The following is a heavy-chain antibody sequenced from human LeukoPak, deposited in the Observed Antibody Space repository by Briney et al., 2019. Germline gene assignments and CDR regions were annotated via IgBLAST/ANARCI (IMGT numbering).Heavy chain of an antibody. CDR1: GVSFSNYW. Sequence: GGSLRLSCAASGVSFSNYWMTWVRQAPGKGLGWVANIKQDGSKKYYVVSVKGRFTISRDNAKNSLYLQMNSLRAEDTAVYYCARDWVSGSYTEGYWGQGTLVTVSS. D-gene: IGHD1-26*01. J-gene: IGHJ4*02. CDR3: ARDWVSGSYTEGY. CDR2: IKQDGSKK. V-gene: IGHV3-7*01.